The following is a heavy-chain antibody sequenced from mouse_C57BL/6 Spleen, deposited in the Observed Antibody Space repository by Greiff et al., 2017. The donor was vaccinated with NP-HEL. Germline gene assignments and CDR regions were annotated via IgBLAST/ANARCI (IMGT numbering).Heavy chain of an antibody. D-gene: IGHD4-1*01. CDR3: ASPSNWDVNAMDY. Sequence: EVQLQQSGPELVKPGASVKISCKASGYTFTDYYMNWVKQSHGKSLEWIGDINPNNGGTSYNQKFKGKATLTVDKSSSTAYMELRSLTSEDAAVYYCASPSNWDVNAMDYWGQGTSVTVSS. J-gene: IGHJ4*01. CDR2: INPNNGGT. CDR1: GYTFTDYY. V-gene: IGHV1-26*01.